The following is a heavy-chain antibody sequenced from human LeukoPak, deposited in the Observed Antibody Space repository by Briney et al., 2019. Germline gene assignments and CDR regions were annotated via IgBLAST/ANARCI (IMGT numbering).Heavy chain of an antibody. Sequence: GGSLRLSCAASGFAVSSNYMSWVRQAPGKGLEWVSVIYSGGSTYYADSVKGRFTISRDNSKNTLYLQMNSLRAEDTAVYYCARGDILTGYPQAPFDYWGQGTLVTVSS. V-gene: IGHV3-66*01. D-gene: IGHD3-9*01. CDR3: ARGDILTGYPQAPFDY. CDR2: IYSGGST. CDR1: GFAVSSNY. J-gene: IGHJ4*02.